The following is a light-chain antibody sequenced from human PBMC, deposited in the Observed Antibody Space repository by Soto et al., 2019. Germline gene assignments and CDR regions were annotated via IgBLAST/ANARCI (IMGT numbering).Light chain of an antibody. V-gene: IGLV1-40*01. Sequence: QSVLTQPPSVSGAPGQGVTISCTGSASTFGAGYDVHWYQQLPGTAPKLLIYGNSNRPSGVPDRFSGSKSGTSASLAITGLQAEDEADYYCQSYDSSLSVVVFGGGTKLTVL. CDR3: QSYDSSLSVVV. CDR2: GNS. CDR1: ASTFGAGYD. J-gene: IGLJ2*01.